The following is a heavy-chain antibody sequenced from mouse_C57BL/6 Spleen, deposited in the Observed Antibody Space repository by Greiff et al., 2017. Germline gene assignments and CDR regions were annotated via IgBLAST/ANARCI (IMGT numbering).Heavy chain of an antibody. D-gene: IGHD2-3*01. CDR3: AGWLLGR. Sequence: VKLMESGAELVRPGASVKLSCKASGYTFTDYYINWVQQSPGQGLEWIARIYPGSGNTYYNEKFKGKATLTAEKSSSTAYMQLSSLTSEDAAVYYCAGWLLGRWGQGTTLAVSS. V-gene: IGHV1-76*01. CDR2: IYPGSGNT. J-gene: IGHJ2*01. CDR1: GYTFTDYY.